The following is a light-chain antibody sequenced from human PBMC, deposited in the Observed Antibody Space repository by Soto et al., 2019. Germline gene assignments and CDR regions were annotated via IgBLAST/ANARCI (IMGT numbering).Light chain of an antibody. Sequence: DIVLTQSPRTLSLSPGERATLSCWATQSVSSSYLAWYQRKPGQTPRLLIYAASSRAAGIPDRLSGSVSGRDLPLTISRLEREDFAVYYCQQYDNSLYTFGQGTKLEIK. CDR2: AAS. CDR3: QQYDNSLYT. V-gene: IGKV3-20*01. J-gene: IGKJ2*01. CDR1: QSVSSSY.